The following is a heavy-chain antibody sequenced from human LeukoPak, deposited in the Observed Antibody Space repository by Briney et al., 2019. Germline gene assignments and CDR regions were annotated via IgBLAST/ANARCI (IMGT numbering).Heavy chain of an antibody. D-gene: IGHD2-15*01. CDR2: IYYSGTT. CDR3: ARVYCSGGACYSLDY. CDR1: GGSISSSSYY. V-gene: IGHV4-30-4*08. J-gene: IGHJ4*02. Sequence: SETLSLTCTVSGGSISSSSYYWGWIRQPPGKGLEWIGYIYYSGTTYYNPSLKSRVVISVDTSKNQFSLKLSSVTAADTAVYYCARVYCSGGACYSLDYWGQGTLVTVSS.